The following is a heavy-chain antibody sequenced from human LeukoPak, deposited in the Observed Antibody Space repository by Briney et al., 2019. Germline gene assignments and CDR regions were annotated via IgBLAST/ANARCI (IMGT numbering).Heavy chain of an antibody. Sequence: SETLSLTCTVSGGSISIGGYYWSWIRQHPGKGLEWIGYTYYSGSTYYNPSLKSRVTISVDTSKNQFSLKLSSVTAADTAVYYCARVPIPPHCSSTSCYPIDYWGQGTLVTVSS. J-gene: IGHJ4*02. V-gene: IGHV4-31*03. CDR3: ARVPIPPHCSSTSCYPIDY. CDR1: GGSISIGGYY. D-gene: IGHD2-2*01. CDR2: TYYSGST.